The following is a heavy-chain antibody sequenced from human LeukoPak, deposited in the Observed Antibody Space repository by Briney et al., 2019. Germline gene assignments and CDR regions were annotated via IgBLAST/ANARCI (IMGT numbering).Heavy chain of an antibody. Sequence: GSLRLSCAASGFTFSDYWMHWARQVPGKGLVWVSRINTDGRSTIYADSVKGRFTISRDNAKNTLYLQMNSLRGEDTGVYYCGRDESVSGPTTFDFWGQGTLVTVSS. CDR2: INTDGRST. CDR1: GFTFSDYW. V-gene: IGHV3-74*01. J-gene: IGHJ4*02. CDR3: GRDESVSGPTTFDF. D-gene: IGHD6-19*01.